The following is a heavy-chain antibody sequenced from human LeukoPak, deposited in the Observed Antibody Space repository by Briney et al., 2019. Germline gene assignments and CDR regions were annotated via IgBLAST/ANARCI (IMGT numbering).Heavy chain of an antibody. V-gene: IGHV7-4-1*02. J-gene: IGHJ6*03. CDR3: ARDQSSSWSHYYYMDV. Sequence: ASVKVSCKASGYTFTSYAMNWVRQAPGQGLEWMGLINTNTGNPTYAQGFTGRFVFSLDTSVSTAYLQISSLKAEDTAVYYCARDQSSSWSHYYYMDVWGKGTTVTVSS. CDR1: GYTFTSYA. D-gene: IGHD6-13*01. CDR2: INTNTGNP.